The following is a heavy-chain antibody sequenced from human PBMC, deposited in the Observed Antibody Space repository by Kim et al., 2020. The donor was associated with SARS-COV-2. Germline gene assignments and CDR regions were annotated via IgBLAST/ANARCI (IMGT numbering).Heavy chain of an antibody. D-gene: IGHD5-18*01. V-gene: IGHV3-48*03. Sequence: GGSLRLSCAASGFTFSSYEMNWVRQAPGKGLEWVSYISSSGSTIYYADSVKGRFTISRDNAKNSLYLQMNSLRAEDTAVYYCARGEGRTWIQLWPAHFDYWGQGTLVTVSS. CDR2: ISSSGSTI. CDR3: ARGEGRTWIQLWPAHFDY. CDR1: GFTFSSYE. J-gene: IGHJ4*02.